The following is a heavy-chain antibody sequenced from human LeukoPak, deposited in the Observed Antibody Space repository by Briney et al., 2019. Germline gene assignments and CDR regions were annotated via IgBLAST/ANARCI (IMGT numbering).Heavy chain of an antibody. J-gene: IGHJ6*02. D-gene: IGHD3-16*01. CDR2: ISAFNGNT. CDR3: ARDLDSDYLWDYYYYYGMDV. V-gene: IGHV1-18*01. CDR1: GYTFTSYG. Sequence: GASVKVSCKPSGYTFTSYGISWVRQAPGQGLEWMGWISAFNGNTNYAQTLQGRVTMTTDTTTSTAYMELRSLRSDDTAVYYCARDLDSDYLWDYYYYYGMDVWDQGTTVTVSS.